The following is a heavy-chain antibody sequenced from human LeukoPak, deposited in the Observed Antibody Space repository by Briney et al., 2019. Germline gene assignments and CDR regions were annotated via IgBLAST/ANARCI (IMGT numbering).Heavy chain of an antibody. V-gene: IGHV4-39*01. Sequence: PSETLSLTCTVSGGSISSSSYYWGWIRQPPGKGLEWIGSIYYSGSTYYNPSLKSRVTISVDTSKNQSSLKLSSVTAADTAVYYCARQGKYYDFWSGYYKNNAGWGQGTLVTVSS. CDR2: IYYSGST. CDR1: GGSISSSSYY. D-gene: IGHD3-3*01. J-gene: IGHJ4*02. CDR3: ARQGKYYDFWSGYYKNNAG.